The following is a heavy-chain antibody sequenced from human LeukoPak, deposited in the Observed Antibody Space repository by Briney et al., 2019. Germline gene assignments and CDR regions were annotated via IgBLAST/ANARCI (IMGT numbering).Heavy chain of an antibody. CDR3: ARENKVGSGWSLLDYYYYGMDV. Sequence: AGGYLRLSCAASGFTFSSYAMHWVRQAPGKGLEWVAVISYDGSNKYYANSVKGRFTISRDNSKNTLYLQMNSLRAEDTAVYYCARENKVGSGWSLLDYYYYGMDVWGQGTTVTVSS. CDR2: ISYDGSNK. CDR1: GFTFSSYA. V-gene: IGHV3-30-3*01. J-gene: IGHJ6*02. D-gene: IGHD6-19*01.